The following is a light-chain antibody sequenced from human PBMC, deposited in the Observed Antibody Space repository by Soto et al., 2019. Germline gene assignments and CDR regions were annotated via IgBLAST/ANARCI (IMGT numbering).Light chain of an antibody. CDR2: GAS. CDR3: QQYSKWPLT. Sequence: MTQSPATLSLSPGDRATLSCRASQGVRSDLAWYQQKAGQSPRLLIYGASTRAAETPARFSGSGSETEFTLTIGSLQSEDFAVYYCQQYSKWPLTFGGGTKVDIK. CDR1: QGVRSD. V-gene: IGKV3-15*01. J-gene: IGKJ4*01.